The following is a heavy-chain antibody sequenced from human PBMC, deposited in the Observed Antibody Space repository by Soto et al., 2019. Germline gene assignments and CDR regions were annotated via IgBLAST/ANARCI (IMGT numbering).Heavy chain of an antibody. J-gene: IGHJ6*02. D-gene: IGHD3-16*02. CDR3: AISLPFGGVIARRSAYGMDV. Sequence: QVQLVQSGAEVKKPGSSVKVSCKASGGTFSSYAISWVRQAPGQGLEWMGGIIPIFGTANYAQKFQGRVTITADESTSTAYMELSSLRSEDTAVYYCAISLPFGGVIARRSAYGMDVWGQGTTVTVSS. CDR1: GGTFSSYA. CDR2: IIPIFGTA. V-gene: IGHV1-69*01.